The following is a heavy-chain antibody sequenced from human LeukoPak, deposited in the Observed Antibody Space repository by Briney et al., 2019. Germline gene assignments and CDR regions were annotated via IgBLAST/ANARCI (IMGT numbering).Heavy chain of an antibody. V-gene: IGHV4-34*01. CDR1: GGSFSGYY. J-gene: IGHJ6*03. CDR3: ARGAPTRRWPYYYYYYMDV. D-gene: IGHD6-13*01. CDR2: INHSGST. Sequence: SPSETLSLTCAVYGGSFSGYYWSWIRQPPGKGLEWIGEINHSGSTNYNPSLKSRVTISVDTSKNQFSLKLSSVTAADTAVYYCARGAPTRRWPYYYYYYMDVWGKGTTVTVSS.